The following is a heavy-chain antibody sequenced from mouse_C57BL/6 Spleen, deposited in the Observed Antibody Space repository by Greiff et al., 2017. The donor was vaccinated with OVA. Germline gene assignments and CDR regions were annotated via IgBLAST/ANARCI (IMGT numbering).Heavy chain of an antibody. CDR1: GFTFSSYA. CDR2: ISSGGDYI. D-gene: IGHD1-1*01. V-gene: IGHV5-9-1*02. CDR3: TRGTTVVANYAMDY. J-gene: IGHJ4*01. Sequence: EVKLMESGEGLVKPGGSLKLSCAASGFTFSSYAMPWVRQTPEKRLEWVAYISSGGDYIYYADTVKGRFTISRDNARNTLYLQMSSLKSEDTAMYYCTRGTTVVANYAMDYWGQGTSVTVSS.